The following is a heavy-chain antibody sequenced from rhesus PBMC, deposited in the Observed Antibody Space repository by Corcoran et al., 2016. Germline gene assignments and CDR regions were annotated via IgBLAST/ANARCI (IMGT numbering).Heavy chain of an antibody. CDR3: AREGRSGSWDFDY. D-gene: IGHD6-25*01. CDR1: GGSISSSY. Sequence: QLQLQESGPGLVKPSETLSVTCAVSGGSISSSYWSWIRQAPGKGLEWFGYIYGSGSSTNYNPSLKSRVTLSVDTSKNQLSLKLSSVTTADTAVYYCAREGRSGSWDFDYWGQGVLVTVSS. CDR2: IYGSGSST. V-gene: IGHV4-169*02. J-gene: IGHJ4*01.